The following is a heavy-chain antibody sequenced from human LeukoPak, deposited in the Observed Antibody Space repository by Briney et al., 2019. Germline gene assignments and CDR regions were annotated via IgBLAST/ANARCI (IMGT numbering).Heavy chain of an antibody. CDR2: INHSGST. D-gene: IGHD6-13*01. CDR3: ARASDSSSWYRNYYYYYYMDV. V-gene: IGHV4-39*07. CDR1: GGSIGSSSYY. J-gene: IGHJ6*03. Sequence: PSETLSLTCTVSGGSIGSSSYYWGWIRQPPGKGLEWIGEINHSGSTNYNPSLKSRVTISVDTSKNQFSLKLSSVTAADTAVYYCARASDSSSWYRNYYYYYYMDVWGKGTTVTVSS.